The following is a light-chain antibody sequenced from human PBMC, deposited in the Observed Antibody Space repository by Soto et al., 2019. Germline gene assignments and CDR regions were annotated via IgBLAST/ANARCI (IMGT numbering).Light chain of an antibody. CDR3: PQHNNYPLT. Sequence: DIQMTQSPSSLSASVGDRVTITCRASQGIRSDLGWYQQKPGKAPKRLIYVASSLQSGVPSRFSGSGSGTEFTLTISSLQPEDFAPYYCPQHNNYPLTFGPGTKVEIK. CDR2: VAS. CDR1: QGIRSD. J-gene: IGKJ1*01. V-gene: IGKV1-17*01.